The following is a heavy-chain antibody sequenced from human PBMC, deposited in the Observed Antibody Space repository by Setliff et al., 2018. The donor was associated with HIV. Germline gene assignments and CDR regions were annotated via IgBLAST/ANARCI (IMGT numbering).Heavy chain of an antibody. J-gene: IGHJ4*02. CDR2: IYYSGST. CDR1: GESSNTDA. Sequence: PSETLSLTCAVFGESSNTDAWTWVRQPPGKGLEWIGYIYYSGSTNYNPSLKNRVTISIDTSKKQFSLNLSSVTAADTAVYYCARTAYCEQSHFHYWGQGTRVTGFS. V-gene: IGHV4-59*01. D-gene: IGHD1-26*01. CDR3: ARTAYCEQSHFHY.